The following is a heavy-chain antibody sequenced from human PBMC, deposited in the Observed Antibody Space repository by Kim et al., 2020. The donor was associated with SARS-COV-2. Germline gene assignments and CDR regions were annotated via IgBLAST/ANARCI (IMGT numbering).Heavy chain of an antibody. J-gene: IGHJ5*02. D-gene: IGHD6-19*01. CDR3: ASAGWLVHAGRFNWFDP. V-gene: IGHV4-34*01. Sequence: SETLSLTCAVYGGSFSGYYWSWIRQPPGKGLEWIGEINHSGSTNYNPSLKSRVTISVDTSKNQFSLKLSSVTAADTAVYYCASAGWLVHAGRFNWFDPWGQGTLVTVSS. CDR2: INHSGST. CDR1: GGSFSGYY.